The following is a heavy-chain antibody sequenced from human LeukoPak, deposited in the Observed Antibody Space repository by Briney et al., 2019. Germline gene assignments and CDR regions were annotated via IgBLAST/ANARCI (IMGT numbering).Heavy chain of an antibody. CDR3: AKETGAVSIVDY. D-gene: IGHD2-8*02. Sequence: PGGSLRLSCAASGFTFSSYAMTWVRQAPGKGLEWVSSINGGGSRTYYPDSVKGRFTISRDNSKNTLYLQMNSLRAEDTAVYYCAKETGAVSIVDYWGQGTLVTVSS. CDR2: INGGGSRT. V-gene: IGHV3-23*01. CDR1: GFTFSSYA. J-gene: IGHJ4*02.